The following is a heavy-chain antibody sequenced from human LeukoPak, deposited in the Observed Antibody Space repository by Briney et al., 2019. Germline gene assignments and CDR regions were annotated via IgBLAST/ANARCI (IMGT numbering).Heavy chain of an antibody. CDR2: IRYDGSNK. CDR3: AKDHVRYFDWLTPYYMDV. Sequence: GGSLRLSCAASGFTFSSNELNWVRQAPGKGLEWVAFIRYDGSNKYYADSVKGRFTISRDNSKNTLYLQMNSLRAEDTAVYYCAKDHVRYFDWLTPYYMDVWGKGTTVTVSS. J-gene: IGHJ6*03. V-gene: IGHV3-30*02. D-gene: IGHD3-9*01. CDR1: GFTFSSNE.